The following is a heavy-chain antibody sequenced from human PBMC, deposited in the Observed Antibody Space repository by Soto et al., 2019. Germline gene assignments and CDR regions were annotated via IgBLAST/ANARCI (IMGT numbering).Heavy chain of an antibody. CDR3: ASDLSGRADV. V-gene: IGHV3-74*02. Sequence: EVQLLESGGGLVQPGGSLRLSCAASGFTFSSYWMHWVRQAPGKGLVWVSRMNEDGGTTDYADSVKGRFTISRDNAKNTLYLQMNSLRVEDTAVYYCASDLSGRADVWGQGTTVTVSS. J-gene: IGHJ6*02. D-gene: IGHD3-10*01. CDR2: MNEDGGTT. CDR1: GFTFSSYW.